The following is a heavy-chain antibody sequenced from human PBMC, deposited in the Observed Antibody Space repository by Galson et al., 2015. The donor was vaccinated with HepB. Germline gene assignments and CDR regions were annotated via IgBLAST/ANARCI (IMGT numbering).Heavy chain of an antibody. V-gene: IGHV3-23*01. CDR1: GFTFSSYA. Sequence: SLRLSCAASGFTFSSYAMHWVRQAPGKGLEWVSAISGSGGSTYYADSVKGRFTISRDNSKNTLYLQMNSLRAEDTAVYYCAGSRRVAVAARYYYYGMDVWGQGTTVTVSS. CDR2: ISGSGGST. CDR3: AGSRRVAVAARYYYYGMDV. D-gene: IGHD6-19*01. J-gene: IGHJ6*02.